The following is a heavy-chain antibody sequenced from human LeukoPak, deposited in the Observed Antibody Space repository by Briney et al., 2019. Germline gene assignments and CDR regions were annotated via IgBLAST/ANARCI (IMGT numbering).Heavy chain of an antibody. V-gene: IGHV3-15*01. D-gene: IGHD3-22*01. J-gene: IGHJ4*02. CDR1: GFTFSNAW. CDR3: TTESYDR. Sequence: GGSLRLSCAASGFTFSNAWMSWVRQAPGKGLEWVGRILSKSEGGTADYSSPVKGRFTISRDDSKNTLYLQMDSLKTEDTAIHYCTTESYDRWGQGTLVTVSS. CDR2: ILSKSEGGTA.